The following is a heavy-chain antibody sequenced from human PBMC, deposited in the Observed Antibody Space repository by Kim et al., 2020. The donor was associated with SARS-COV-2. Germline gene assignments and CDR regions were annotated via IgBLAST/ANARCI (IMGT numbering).Heavy chain of an antibody. CDR2: ISWDGTRT. CDR1: GFTFSNSP. Sequence: GGSLRLSCAASGFTFSNSPMGWVRQAPGKGLEWVSRISWDGTRTYYADSVKGRVTLSSDKSKNTLYLHMNSLRVEDTAVYYCAKGGVNSGFDYWGQGT. CDR3: AKGGVNSGFDY. V-gene: IGHV3-23*01. D-gene: IGHD1-26*01. J-gene: IGHJ4*02.